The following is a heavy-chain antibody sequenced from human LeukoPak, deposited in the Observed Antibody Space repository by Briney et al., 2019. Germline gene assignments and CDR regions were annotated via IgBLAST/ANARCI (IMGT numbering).Heavy chain of an antibody. CDR1: GGSLSGYY. J-gene: IGHJ6*02. V-gene: IGHV4-34*01. Sequence: SETLSLTCAVYGGSLSGYYWSWIRQPPGKGLEWIGEINHSGSTNYNPSLKSRVTISVDTSKNLFSLKLSSVTAADTAVYYCARSRGARSYYYYYGMDVWGQGTTVTVSS. D-gene: IGHD3-10*01. CDR3: ARSRGARSYYYYYGMDV. CDR2: INHSGST.